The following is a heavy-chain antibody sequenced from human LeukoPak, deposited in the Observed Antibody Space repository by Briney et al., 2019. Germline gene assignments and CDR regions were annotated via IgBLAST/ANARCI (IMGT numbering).Heavy chain of an antibody. CDR2: IIPIFGTA. V-gene: IGHV1-69*13. CDR3: ASGYPRDAFDI. Sequence: SVKVSCKASGGTFSSYAISWVRQAPGQGLGWMGGIIPIFGTANYAQKFQGRVTITADESTSTAYMELSSLRSEDTAVYYCASGYPRDAFDIWGQGTMVTVSS. J-gene: IGHJ3*02. D-gene: IGHD5-18*01. CDR1: GGTFSSYA.